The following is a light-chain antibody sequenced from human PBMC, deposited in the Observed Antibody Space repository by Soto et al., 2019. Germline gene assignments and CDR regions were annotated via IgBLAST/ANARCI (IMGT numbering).Light chain of an antibody. J-gene: IGKJ1*01. CDR1: QSVSSSY. CDR2: GAS. Sequence: PGEILPLSCMSRQSVSSSYLTWYPQNPGQAPRLLIYGASTRATGIPARFSGSGSGTEFTLTISSLQSEDFAVYYCQQYNNWPWTFGQGTKVDIK. V-gene: IGKV3-15*01. CDR3: QQYNNWPWT.